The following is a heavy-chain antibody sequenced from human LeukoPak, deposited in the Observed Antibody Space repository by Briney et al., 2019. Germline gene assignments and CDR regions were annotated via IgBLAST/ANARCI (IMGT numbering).Heavy chain of an antibody. V-gene: IGHV3-74*01. J-gene: IGHJ3*02. CDR3: ARDCSGGSCYYGTDAFDI. D-gene: IGHD2-15*01. CDR1: GFTFSSYW. Sequence: GGSLRLSCVVSGFTFSSYWMHWVRQAPGKGLVWVSRINGDESSTSYADSVKGRFTISRDNAKNTLYLQMNSLRSEDTAVYYCARDCSGGSCYYGTDAFDIWGQGTMVTVSS. CDR2: INGDESST.